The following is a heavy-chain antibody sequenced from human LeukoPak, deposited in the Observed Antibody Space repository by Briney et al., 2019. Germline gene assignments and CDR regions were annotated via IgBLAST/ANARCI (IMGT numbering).Heavy chain of an antibody. CDR2: ISSSGSTI. CDR1: GFTFSSYE. D-gene: IGHD1-14*01. CDR3: AREYTAWDV. Sequence: GGSLRLSCAASGFTFSSYEMNWVRQAPGKGLEWVSYISSSGSTIYYADSVKGQFTISRDNAKNSLYLQMNSLRAEDTAVYYCAREYTAWDVWGKGTTVTVSS. J-gene: IGHJ6*04. V-gene: IGHV3-48*03.